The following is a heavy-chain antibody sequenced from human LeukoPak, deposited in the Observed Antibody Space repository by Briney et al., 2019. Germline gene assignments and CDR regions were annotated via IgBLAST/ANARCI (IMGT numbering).Heavy chain of an antibody. Sequence: GGSLRLSCAVSGFTLTNHGVSWVRQAPGKGLEWVSIITGTGGKYYGDSVKGRFVLSRDNSKNTVYMQTSSLRAEDTATYYCAKDYCRDGNCPFPFLDSWGQGTQVTVSS. V-gene: IGHV3-23*01. D-gene: IGHD2-15*01. CDR2: ITGTGGK. CDR3: AKDYCRDGNCPFPFLDS. J-gene: IGHJ4*02. CDR1: GFTLTNHG.